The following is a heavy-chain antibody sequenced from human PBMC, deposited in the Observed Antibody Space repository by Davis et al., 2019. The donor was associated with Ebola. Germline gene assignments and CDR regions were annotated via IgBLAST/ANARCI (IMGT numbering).Heavy chain of an antibody. V-gene: IGHV3-74*01. D-gene: IGHD2/OR15-2a*01. CDR2: INSDGSST. Sequence: GESLKISCAASGFTFSSYWMHWVRQAPGKGLVWVSRINSDGSSTSYADSVKGRFTISRDNAKNTLYLQMNSLRAEDTAVYYCARDASLWAYFDYWGQGTLVTVSS. J-gene: IGHJ4*02. CDR3: ARDASLWAYFDY. CDR1: GFTFSSYW.